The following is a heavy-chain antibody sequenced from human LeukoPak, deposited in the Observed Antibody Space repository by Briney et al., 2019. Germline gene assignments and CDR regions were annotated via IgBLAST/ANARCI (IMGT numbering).Heavy chain of an antibody. D-gene: IGHD5-24*01. Sequence: PGGSLRLSCAASGFTFSSYAVSWVRQAPGKGLEWVSTITGSGDSTYYVDSVKGRFIISRDNSKNTLYLQMSSLRAEDTALYYCAKASGDGYNYDWFDPWGQGTLVTVSS. CDR2: ITGSGDST. CDR1: GFTFSSYA. V-gene: IGHV3-23*01. J-gene: IGHJ5*02. CDR3: AKASGDGYNYDWFDP.